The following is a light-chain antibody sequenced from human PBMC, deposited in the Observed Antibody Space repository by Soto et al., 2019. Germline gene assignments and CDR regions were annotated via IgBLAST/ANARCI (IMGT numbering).Light chain of an antibody. CDR3: QQYYSYST. CDR1: QSISTQ. CDR2: GAF. V-gene: IGKV1-5*02. Sequence: DIQMTQSPSSLSASVVDRFTIIFRASQSISTQLAWYQQKPGMAPKLLISGAFSLESGVPSRFSGSGSGTEFALTISSLQPDDFATYYCQQYYSYSTFGQGTKVDI. J-gene: IGKJ1*01.